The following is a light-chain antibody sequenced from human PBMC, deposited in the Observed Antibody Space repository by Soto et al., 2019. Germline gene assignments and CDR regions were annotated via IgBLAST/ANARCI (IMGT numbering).Light chain of an antibody. V-gene: IGKV1-5*01. CDR2: DAS. CDR1: QSISSW. J-gene: IGKJ3*01. CDR3: QQYNSYLFT. Sequence: DIQMTQSPSTLSASVGDRVTITCRASQSISSWLAWYQQKPGKAPKLLIYDASRLESGGPSRFSGSGSGTEFTITINSMQPDDFATYYCQQYNSYLFTFGPGTKVDIK.